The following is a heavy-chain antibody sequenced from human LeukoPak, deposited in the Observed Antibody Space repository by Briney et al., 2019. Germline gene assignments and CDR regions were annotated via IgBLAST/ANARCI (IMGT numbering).Heavy chain of an antibody. J-gene: IGHJ4*02. Sequence: GGSLRLSCAASGFTFSSYWMSWVRQAPGKGLEWVANIKEDGSEKYHVESVKGRFIVSRDNAKNSLYLQMNSLRVEDTAVYYCARGSGWVDYWGQGTLVTVSS. CDR3: ARGSGWVDY. D-gene: IGHD6-19*01. V-gene: IGHV3-7*04. CDR1: GFTFSSYW. CDR2: IKEDGSEK.